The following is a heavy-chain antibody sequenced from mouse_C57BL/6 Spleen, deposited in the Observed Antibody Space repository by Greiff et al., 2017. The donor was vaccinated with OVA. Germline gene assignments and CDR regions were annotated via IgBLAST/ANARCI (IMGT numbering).Heavy chain of an antibody. Sequence: EVKLMDSGGDLVKPGGSLKLSCAASGFTFSSYGMSWVRQTPDKRLEWVATISSGGSYTYYPDSVKGRFTISRDNAKNTLYLQMSSLKSEDTAMYYCARHGVTTRDYFDYWGQGTTLTVSS. CDR2: ISSGGSYT. D-gene: IGHD2-2*01. CDR3: ARHGVTTRDYFDY. J-gene: IGHJ2*01. CDR1: GFTFSSYG. V-gene: IGHV5-6*01.